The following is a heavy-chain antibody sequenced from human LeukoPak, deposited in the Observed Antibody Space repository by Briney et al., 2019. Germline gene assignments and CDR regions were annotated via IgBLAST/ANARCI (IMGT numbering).Heavy chain of an antibody. CDR2: ISPYNGHT. J-gene: IGHJ5*02. CDR3: ARDLVASNTSCYNWFDP. CDR1: GYTFTSYG. V-gene: IGHV1-18*01. D-gene: IGHD4-11*01. Sequence: ASVKVSCKASGYTFTSYGISWVRQAPGQGLEWMGWISPYNGHTNYAQNFQGRVTMTTDTSTSTAYMELRSLRSDDTAVYYCARDLVASNTSCYNWFDPWGPGTLVTVSS.